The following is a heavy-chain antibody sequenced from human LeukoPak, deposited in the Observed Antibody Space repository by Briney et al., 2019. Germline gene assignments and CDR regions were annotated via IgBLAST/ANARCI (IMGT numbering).Heavy chain of an antibody. Sequence: LWASVKVSCKASGYTFTSYYMHWVRQAPGQGLEWMGIINPSGGSTSYAQKFQGRVTVTRDTSTSTVYMELGRLRSDDTAVYYCAREYSYGFYFDYWGQGTLVTVSS. CDR1: GYTFTSYY. D-gene: IGHD5-18*01. V-gene: IGHV1-46*01. CDR2: INPSGGST. J-gene: IGHJ4*02. CDR3: AREYSYGFYFDY.